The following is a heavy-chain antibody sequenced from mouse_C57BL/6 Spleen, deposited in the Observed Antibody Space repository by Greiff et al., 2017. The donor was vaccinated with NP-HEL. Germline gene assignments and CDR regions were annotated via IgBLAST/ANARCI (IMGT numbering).Heavy chain of an antibody. CDR3: ARVDYDVDAY. CDR2: INPNNGGT. J-gene: IGHJ3*01. CDR1: GYTFTDYY. V-gene: IGHV1-26*01. D-gene: IGHD2-4*01. Sequence: VQLKQSGPELVKPGASVKISCKASGYTFTDYYMNWVKQSHGKSLEWIGDINPNNGGTSYNQKFKGKATLTVDKSSSTAYMELRSLTSEDSAVYYCARVDYDVDAYWGQGTLVTVSA.